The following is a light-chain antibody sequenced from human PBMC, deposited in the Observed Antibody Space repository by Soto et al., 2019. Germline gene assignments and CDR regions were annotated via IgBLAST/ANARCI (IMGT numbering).Light chain of an antibody. V-gene: IGLV2-14*01. CDR3: ISYTVSRSYV. Sequence: QSALTQPASVSGSPGQSITISCSGTSSDIGAYDHVAWYQQFTGKSPKPMIYSVSNRPSGVSNRFSGSKSGNTASLTISGLQAEDEADYYCISYTVSRSYVFGSGTKVTVL. J-gene: IGLJ1*01. CDR2: SVS. CDR1: SSDIGAYDH.